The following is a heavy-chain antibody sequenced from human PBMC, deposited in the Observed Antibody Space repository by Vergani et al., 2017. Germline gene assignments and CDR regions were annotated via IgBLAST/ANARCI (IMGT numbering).Heavy chain of an antibody. CDR2: ISSSSSYI. CDR3: ARDVGGGMDV. V-gene: IGHV3-21*01. Sequence: EVQLVESGGGLVKPGGSLRLSCAASGFTFSSYSMNWVRQAPGKGLEWVSSISSSSSYIYYADSVNGRFTISRDNAKNSLYLQMNSLRAEDTAVYYCARDVGGGMDVWGQGTTVTVSS. J-gene: IGHJ6*02. CDR1: GFTFSSYS.